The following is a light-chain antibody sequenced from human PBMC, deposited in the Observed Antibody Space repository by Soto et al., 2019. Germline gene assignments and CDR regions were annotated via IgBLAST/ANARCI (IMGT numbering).Light chain of an antibody. Sequence: DIQMTQSPSTLSTSLGDRVTITCRASQSISSSLAWYQQQPGKAPKLLIYDASNLERGVPSRFSGSGSGTEFTLTISSLQPDDFATYYCQQYNGFSRTFGQGTKVEIK. CDR1: QSISSS. CDR3: QQYNGFSRT. J-gene: IGKJ1*01. CDR2: DAS. V-gene: IGKV1-5*01.